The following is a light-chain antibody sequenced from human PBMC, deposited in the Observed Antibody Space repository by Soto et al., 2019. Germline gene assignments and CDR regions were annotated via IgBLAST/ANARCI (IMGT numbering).Light chain of an antibody. CDR1: QSVSSNF. Sequence: EIVLMQSPGTLSLSPGERTTLSCRASQSVSSNFLDWYQQKPGQAPRLLIYGASSRATGIPDRFSGSGSGTDFTLTISRLEPEDFAVYYCQQYGSSGTFGQGTKVDIK. J-gene: IGKJ1*01. CDR2: GAS. V-gene: IGKV3-20*01. CDR3: QQYGSSGT.